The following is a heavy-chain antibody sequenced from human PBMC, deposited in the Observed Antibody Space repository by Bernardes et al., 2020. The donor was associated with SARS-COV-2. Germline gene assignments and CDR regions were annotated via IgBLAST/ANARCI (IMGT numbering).Heavy chain of an antibody. CDR3: VKDRWFEGLILYFDY. D-gene: IGHD3-10*01. CDR1: GFTFSSYG. CDR2: IWYDGSNK. J-gene: IGHJ4*02. V-gene: IGHV3-30*02. Sequence: GGSLRLSCAASGFTFSSYGMHWVRQAPGKGLEWVAVIWYDGSNKYYADSVKGRFTISRDNSKNTLYLQMSSLRNEDTAVYYCVKDRWFEGLILYFDYWGQGTPVTVSS.